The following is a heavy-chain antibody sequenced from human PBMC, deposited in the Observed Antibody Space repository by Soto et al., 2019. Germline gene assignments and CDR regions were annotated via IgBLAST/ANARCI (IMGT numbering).Heavy chain of an antibody. CDR3: ARSDGRY. J-gene: IGHJ4*02. CDR2: MYYSGSA. V-gene: IGHV4-39*07. CDR1: GGSISSSSYY. Sequence: SETLSLTCTVSGGSISSSSYYWGWIRQPPGKGLEWIGSMYYSGSAYYNPSLKSRVTISVDTSKNQFSLKLSSVTAADTAVYYCARSDGRYWGQGTLVTVSS.